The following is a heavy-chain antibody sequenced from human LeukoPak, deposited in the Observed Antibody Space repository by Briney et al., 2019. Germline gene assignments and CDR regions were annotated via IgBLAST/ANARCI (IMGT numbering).Heavy chain of an antibody. CDR1: GFTFSSYD. D-gene: IGHD2-21*02. Sequence: GGYLRLSCAASGFTFSSYDMSWVRQAPGKGLEWVLANSGSGGTTYADSVKGRFTISRDNSKNTLYLQMNSLRAEDTAVYYCAAPSVVVTAIRLFDYWGRGTLVTVSS. J-gene: IGHJ4*02. CDR3: AAPSVVVTAIRLFDY. CDR2: NSGSGGTT. V-gene: IGHV3-23*01.